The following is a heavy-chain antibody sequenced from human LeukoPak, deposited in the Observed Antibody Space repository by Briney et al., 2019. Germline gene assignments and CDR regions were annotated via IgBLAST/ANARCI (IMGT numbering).Heavy chain of an antibody. D-gene: IGHD3-22*01. Sequence: GGSLRLSCAASGLTFSSYEMNWVRQAPGKGLEWVSYISSSGITIYYADSVKGRFTISRDNAKNSLYLQMNSLRAEDTAIYYCARDSRITMIMGYEDYWGQGTLVTVSS. CDR1: GLTFSSYE. J-gene: IGHJ4*02. CDR3: ARDSRITMIMGYEDY. V-gene: IGHV3-48*03. CDR2: ISSSGITI.